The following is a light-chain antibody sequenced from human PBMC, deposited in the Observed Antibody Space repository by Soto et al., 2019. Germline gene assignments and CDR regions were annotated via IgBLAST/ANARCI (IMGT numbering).Light chain of an antibody. J-gene: IGKJ2*01. CDR3: QQRSNWPPMYT. V-gene: IGKV3-11*01. Sequence: EIVLTQSPATLSLSPGQRATLSCRASQSVSSNSLAWYQHKPGQAPSLLIYDSSNRATGIPARFSGSGSGTDFTLTIISLQPEDFAVYYCQQRSNWPPMYTFGQGTKVDI. CDR1: QSVSSN. CDR2: DSS.